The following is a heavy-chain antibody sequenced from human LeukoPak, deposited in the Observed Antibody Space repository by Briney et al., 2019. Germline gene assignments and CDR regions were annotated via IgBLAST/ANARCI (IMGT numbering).Heavy chain of an antibody. J-gene: IGHJ4*02. CDR2: ISGSGGST. V-gene: IGHV3-23*01. D-gene: IGHD3-3*01. CDR3: AEDQVGFWSGYAY. CDR1: GFTSSSYA. Sequence: GESLKISCAASGFTSSSYAMSWVRQAPGKGLEWVSAISGSGGSTYYADSVKGRFTISRDNSKNTLYLQMNSLRAEDTAVYYCAEDQVGFWSGYAYWGQGTLVTVSS.